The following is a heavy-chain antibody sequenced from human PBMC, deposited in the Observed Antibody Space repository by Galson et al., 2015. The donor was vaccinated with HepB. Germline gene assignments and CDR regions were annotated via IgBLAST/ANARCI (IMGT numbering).Heavy chain of an antibody. CDR1: GFPFSSYF. CDR3: ARYRRDIADDRYYIDY. Sequence: SLRLSCAASGFPFSSYFMSWVRQAPGKGLEWVANIKHDGSETYFVDSVKGRFTISRDNAKNSVYLQMNSLRAEDTAVYYCARYRRDIADDRYYIDYWGQGTLVTVSS. CDR2: IKHDGSET. V-gene: IGHV3-7*03. D-gene: IGHD3-9*01. J-gene: IGHJ4*02.